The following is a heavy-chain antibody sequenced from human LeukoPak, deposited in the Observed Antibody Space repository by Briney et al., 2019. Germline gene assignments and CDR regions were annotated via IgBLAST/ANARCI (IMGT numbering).Heavy chain of an antibody. V-gene: IGHV1-24*01. J-gene: IGHJ6*03. CDR3: ATGVSYYYYMDV. D-gene: IGHD3-16*01. CDR1: GYTLTELS. CDR2: FYPEDGET. Sequence: ASVKVSCKVSGYTLTELSMHWVRQAPGKGLEWMGGFYPEDGETIYAQKFQGRVTMTEDTSTDTAYMELSSLRSEDTAVYYCATGVSYYYYMDVWGKGTTVTVSS.